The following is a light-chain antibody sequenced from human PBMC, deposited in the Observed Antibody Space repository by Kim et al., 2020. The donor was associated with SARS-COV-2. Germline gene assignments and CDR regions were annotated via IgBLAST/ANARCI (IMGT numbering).Light chain of an antibody. V-gene: IGLV1-44*01. CDR3: AAWDDSLYGRR. Sequence: QSVLTQPPSASGTPGQRVTITCSGSSPNIGSNAVSWYQQLPGTAPKLVVYSNDQRPSGVPDRFSGSRSGTSASLAISGLQSEDEADYYCAAWDDSLYGRRFGGGTKVTVL. CDR2: SND. J-gene: IGLJ3*02. CDR1: SPNIGSNA.